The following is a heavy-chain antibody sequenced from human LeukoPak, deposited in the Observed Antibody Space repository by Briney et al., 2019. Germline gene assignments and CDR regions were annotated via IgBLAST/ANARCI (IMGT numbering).Heavy chain of an antibody. D-gene: IGHD3-16*02. V-gene: IGHV1-2*02. Sequence: GASVKVSCKASGYTFTGYYMHWVRQAPGQGLEWMAWINPNSGGTNYAQKFQGRVTMTRDTSISTAYMELSRLRSDDTAVYYCALLYDYVWGSYRRVDYWGQGTLVTVSS. CDR2: INPNSGGT. CDR3: ALLYDYVWGSYRRVDY. CDR1: GYTFTGYY. J-gene: IGHJ4*02.